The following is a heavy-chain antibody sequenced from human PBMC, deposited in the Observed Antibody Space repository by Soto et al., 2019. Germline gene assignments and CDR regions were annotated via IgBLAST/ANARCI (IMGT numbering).Heavy chain of an antibody. J-gene: IGHJ4*02. CDR3: ARVPGYSSGWAHY. CDR2: ISTYNGKT. CDR1: GYTFTSYG. V-gene: IGHV1-18*01. D-gene: IGHD6-19*01. Sequence: ASVKVSCKASGYTFTSYGISWVRQAPGQGLEWMGWISTYNGKTDYAQILQGRVTMTTVTSTSTAYMELRSLRSDDTAAYYCARVPGYSSGWAHYWGQGTLVTVSS.